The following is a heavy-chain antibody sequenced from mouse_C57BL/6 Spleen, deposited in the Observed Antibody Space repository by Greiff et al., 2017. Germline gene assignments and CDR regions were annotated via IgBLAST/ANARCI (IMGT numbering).Heavy chain of an antibody. CDR3: AITTVVVEYFDV. D-gene: IGHD1-1*01. CDR2: IHPNSGST. Sequence: VQLQQPGAELVKPGASVKLSCKASGYTFTSYWMHWVKQRPGQGLEWIGMIHPNSGSTNYNEKFKSKATLTVDKSSSPAYMQLSSLTSEDSAVYYCAITTVVVEYFDVWGTGTTVTVSS. CDR1: GYTFTSYW. J-gene: IGHJ1*03. V-gene: IGHV1-64*01.